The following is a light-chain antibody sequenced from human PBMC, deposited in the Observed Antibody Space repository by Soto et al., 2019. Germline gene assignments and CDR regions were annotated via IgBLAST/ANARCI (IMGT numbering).Light chain of an antibody. CDR2: EVS. Sequence: QSALTQPASVSGSPGQSITISCTGTSSDVGGYNYVSWYQQHPGKAPKLMIYEVSNRPSGVSNRFSGSQSGNTASLTISGLQAEDEADYYCSSYTSGSSLSYVFGTGTKLTV. J-gene: IGLJ1*01. CDR1: SSDVGGYNY. CDR3: SSYTSGSSLSYV. V-gene: IGLV2-14*01.